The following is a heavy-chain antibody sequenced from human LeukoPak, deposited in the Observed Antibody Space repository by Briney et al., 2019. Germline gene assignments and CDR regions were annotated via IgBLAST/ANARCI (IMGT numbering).Heavy chain of an antibody. CDR3: AKVPLPYYDFWSGHRAWFDP. D-gene: IGHD3-3*01. CDR2: IWYDGSNK. J-gene: IGHJ5*02. CDR1: VFTFSSYG. V-gene: IGHV3-33*06. Sequence: GGSLRLSCAASVFTFSSYGMHWVRQAPGKGLEWVAVIWYDGSNKYYADSVKGRFTISRDNSKNTLYLQMNSLRAEDTAVYYCAKVPLPYYDFWSGHRAWFDPWGQGTLVTVSS.